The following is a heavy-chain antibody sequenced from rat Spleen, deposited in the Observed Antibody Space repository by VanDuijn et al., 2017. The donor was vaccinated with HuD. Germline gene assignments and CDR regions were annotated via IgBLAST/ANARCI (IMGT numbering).Heavy chain of an antibody. Sequence: EVQLVESDGGLVQPGRSLTLSCSASGFIFSDYGMAWVRQAPKKGLEWVATINYEGSKTYHRDSVKGRFTISRDNAKSTLYLQMDSLRSEDTATYYCTSHGARVSRFAYWGQGVMVTVSS. CDR3: TSHGARVSRFAY. CDR1: GFIFSDYG. J-gene: IGHJ2*01. D-gene: IGHD1-4*01. CDR2: INYEGSKT. V-gene: IGHV5S10*01.